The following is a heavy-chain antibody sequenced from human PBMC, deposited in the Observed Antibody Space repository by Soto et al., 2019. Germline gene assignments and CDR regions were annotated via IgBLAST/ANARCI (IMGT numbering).Heavy chain of an antibody. Sequence: SETLSLTCTVSGGSISPYFWSWIRQPPGKGLEWIGYIFYSGSTNYNPSLTSRVTISVDTSKNQFSLKLSSVTAADTAVYYCARGRYYGAGTHIMYVDLWGRGNLVTVSS. J-gene: IGHJ2*01. CDR3: ARGRYYGAGTHIMYVDL. CDR1: GGSISPYF. D-gene: IGHD3-10*01. V-gene: IGHV4-59*01. CDR2: IFYSGST.